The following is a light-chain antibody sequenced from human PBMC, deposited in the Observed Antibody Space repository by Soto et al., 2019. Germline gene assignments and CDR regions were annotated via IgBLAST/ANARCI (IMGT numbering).Light chain of an antibody. V-gene: IGLV2-8*01. CDR2: EVS. CDR3: RSYAGSNNVV. J-gene: IGLJ2*01. CDR1: SSDVGGYNY. Sequence: QSVLSQPPSASGSPGQSVTISCTGTSSDVGGYNYVSWYQQHPGKAPKLMIYEVSKRPSGVPDRFSGSKSGNTASLTVSGLQAEDDSDYYCRSYAGSNNVVFGGGTKLTVL.